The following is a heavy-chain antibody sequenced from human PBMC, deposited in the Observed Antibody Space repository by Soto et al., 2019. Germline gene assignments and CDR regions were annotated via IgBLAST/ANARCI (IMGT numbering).Heavy chain of an antibody. Sequence: KTSETLSLTCAVSGGSISSGGYSWSWIRQPPGKGLEWIGYIYHSGSTYYNPSLKSRVTISVDRSKNQFYLKLSSVTAADTAVYYCAREDVGYCSSTSCYTPGYFDYWGQGTLVTVSS. CDR2: IYHSGST. V-gene: IGHV4-30-2*01. J-gene: IGHJ4*02. CDR1: GGSISSGGYS. D-gene: IGHD2-2*02. CDR3: AREDVGYCSSTSCYTPGYFDY.